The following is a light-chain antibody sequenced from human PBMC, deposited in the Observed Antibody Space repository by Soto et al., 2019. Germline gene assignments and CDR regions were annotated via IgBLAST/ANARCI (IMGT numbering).Light chain of an antibody. V-gene: IGLV2-8*01. CDR2: EVT. CDR1: SSDVGYYDY. CDR3: SSYAGSNNSV. J-gene: IGLJ1*01. Sequence: QSVRAQPPSASGVPGQSVTISCTGTSSDVGYYDYVSWCQQHPGKAPKLVIYEVTKRPSGVPHRVSASKSGNTASLTVSGLRAEDEADYYCSSYAGSNNSVFGSGTKVT.